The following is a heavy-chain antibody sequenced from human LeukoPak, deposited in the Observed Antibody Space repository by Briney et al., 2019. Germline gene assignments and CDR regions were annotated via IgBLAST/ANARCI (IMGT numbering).Heavy chain of an antibody. J-gene: IGHJ4*02. V-gene: IGHV3-48*01. D-gene: IGHD3-22*01. CDR3: ASGTYYYDSSGYYEPDY. CDR2: ITVVNNVI. CDR1: GTSLHTYC. Sequence: GGSLRPSCGGPGTSLHTYCMNWGRQSPGKGLEWSSYITVVNNVIYYADSCKGRFTISRSKDEKSVSLQRNNLRPEDTAVYYCASGTYYYDSSGYYEPDYWGQGTLVTVSS.